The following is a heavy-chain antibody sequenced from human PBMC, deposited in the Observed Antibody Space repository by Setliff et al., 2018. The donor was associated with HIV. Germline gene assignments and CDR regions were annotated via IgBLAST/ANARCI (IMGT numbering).Heavy chain of an antibody. CDR2: IHSSGST. V-gene: IGHV4-59*08. CDR1: SGSVSGYY. Sequence: LSLTCSVSSGSVSGYYWGWIRQPPGKKLEWIGYIHSSGSTIYSASLKSRVSISVDTSKNQVSLRLSSVTAADTAVYHCSRGSYYMDVWGKGTTVTVSS. J-gene: IGHJ6*03. CDR3: SRGSYYMDV. D-gene: IGHD3-16*01.